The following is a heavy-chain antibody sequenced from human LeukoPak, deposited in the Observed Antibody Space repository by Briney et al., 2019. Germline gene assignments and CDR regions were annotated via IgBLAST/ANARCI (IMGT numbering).Heavy chain of an antibody. CDR1: GFTFTISA. Sequence: GTSVKVSCKASGFTFTISAMQWVRQARGRRLEWIGWIVVGSGNTNYAQKFQERVTITRDMSTSTAYMELSSLRSEDTAVYYCAADHDLWFGDPLYGMDVWGQGTTVTVSS. V-gene: IGHV1-58*02. J-gene: IGHJ6*02. CDR3: AADHDLWFGDPLYGMDV. CDR2: IVVGSGNT. D-gene: IGHD3-10*01.